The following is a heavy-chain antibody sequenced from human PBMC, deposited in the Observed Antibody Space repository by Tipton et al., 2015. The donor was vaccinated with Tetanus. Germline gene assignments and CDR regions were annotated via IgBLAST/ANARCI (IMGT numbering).Heavy chain of an antibody. J-gene: IGHJ4*02. V-gene: IGHV4-39*01. CDR2: IYYSGST. CDR1: GGSISSSSYY. Sequence: TLSLTCTVSGGSISSSSYYWGWIRQPPGKGLEWIGSIYYSGSTYYNPSLKSRVTISVDTSKNQFSLKLSSVTAADTAVYYCARVVGAAAGTKVDYWGQGTLVTVSS. CDR3: ARVVGAAAGTKVDY. D-gene: IGHD6-13*01.